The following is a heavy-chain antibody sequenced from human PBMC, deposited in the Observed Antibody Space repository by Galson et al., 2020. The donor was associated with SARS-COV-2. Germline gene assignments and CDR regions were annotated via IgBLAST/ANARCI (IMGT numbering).Heavy chain of an antibody. CDR2: ISSSSSYT. Sequence: GESLKISCAASGFTFSDYYMSWIRQAPGKGLEWVSYISSSSSYTNYADSVKGRFTISRDNAKNSLYLQMNSLRAEDTAVYYCARVNGYYYDSRGMDVWGQGTTVTVSS. CDR1: GFTFSDYY. V-gene: IGHV3-11*06. J-gene: IGHJ6*02. CDR3: ARVNGYYYDSRGMDV. D-gene: IGHD3-22*01.